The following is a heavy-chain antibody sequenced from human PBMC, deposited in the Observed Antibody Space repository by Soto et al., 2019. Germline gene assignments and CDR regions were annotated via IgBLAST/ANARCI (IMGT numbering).Heavy chain of an antibody. CDR1: GYTFTSYA. Sequence: QVPLVQSGAEVKKPGASVKVSCKASGYTFTSYAMHWVRQAPGQRLEWMGWINAGNGNTKYSQKFQGRVTITRDTSASTAYMELSSLRSEDTAVYYCARDKTTYYYYYMDVWGKGTTVTVSS. J-gene: IGHJ6*03. D-gene: IGHD4-17*01. CDR2: INAGNGNT. V-gene: IGHV1-3*01. CDR3: ARDKTTYYYYYMDV.